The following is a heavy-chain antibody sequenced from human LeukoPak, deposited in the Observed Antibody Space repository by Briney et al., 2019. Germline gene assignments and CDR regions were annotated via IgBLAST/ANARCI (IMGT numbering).Heavy chain of an antibody. CDR3: ARHPYSGSYHFDY. V-gene: IGHV1-2*02. Sequence: GASVKVSCKASGYIFTGYNMHWVRQAPGQGLEWMGWINPNGGGTNSAQKFQGRVTMTRDTSISTAYMELSRLTSDDTAVYYCARHPYSGSYHFDYWGQGTLVTVSS. J-gene: IGHJ4*02. D-gene: IGHD1-26*01. CDR1: GYIFTGYN. CDR2: INPNGGGT.